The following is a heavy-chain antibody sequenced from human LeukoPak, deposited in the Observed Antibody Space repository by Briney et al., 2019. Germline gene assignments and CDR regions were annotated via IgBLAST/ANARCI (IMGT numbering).Heavy chain of an antibody. D-gene: IGHD3-10*01. J-gene: IGHJ4*02. V-gene: IGHV3-11*01. CDR3: ARQRFGQYFDY. Sequence: GGSLRLSCAASGFTFSDYYMSWIRQAPGKGLEWFSYVSGDSDTIYYADSVKGRFTISRDNAKKSPYLQMNSLRAEDTAVYYCARQRFGQYFDYWGQGTLVTVSS. CDR1: GFTFSDYY. CDR2: VSGDSDTI.